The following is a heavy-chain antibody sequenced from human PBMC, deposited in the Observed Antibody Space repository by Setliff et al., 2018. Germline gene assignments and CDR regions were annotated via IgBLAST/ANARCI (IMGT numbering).Heavy chain of an antibody. J-gene: IGHJ1*01. D-gene: IGHD6-13*01. V-gene: IGHV1-18*01. CDR3: ARGTSSSSWPEYFQH. CDR2: ISTYNGKT. Sequence: GASVKVSCKASGYIFTSYGFSWVRQAPGQGLEWMGWISTYNGKTNYAQKFQGRVTMTRDTSISTAYMELSRLRSDDTAVYYCARGTSSSSWPEYFQHWGQGTLVTVSS. CDR1: GYIFTSYG.